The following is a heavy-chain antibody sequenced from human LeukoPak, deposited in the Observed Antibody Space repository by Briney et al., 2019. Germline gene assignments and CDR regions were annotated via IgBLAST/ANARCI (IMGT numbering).Heavy chain of an antibody. CDR2: VYYSGST. Sequence: SETLSLTCTVSGGSISGYYWSWIRQPPGKGLEWIGYVYYSGSTNYNPSLKNRVSMSVDTSKNQFSLKLNSVTAADTAVYYCARRLGIGYCSGVSCHYYMDVWGKGTTVTVSS. CDR3: ARRLGIGYCSGVSCHYYMDV. V-gene: IGHV4-59*01. CDR1: GGSISGYY. J-gene: IGHJ6*03. D-gene: IGHD2-15*01.